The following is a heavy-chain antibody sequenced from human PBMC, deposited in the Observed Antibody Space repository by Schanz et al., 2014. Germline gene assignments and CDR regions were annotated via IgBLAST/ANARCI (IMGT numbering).Heavy chain of an antibody. CDR1: GFTFSTYG. J-gene: IGHJ4*02. Sequence: VQLVESGGGVVQPGGSLRLSCAASGFTFSTYGMHWVRQSPGKGLEWVSFLSSDSRHVYYVESAKGRFTISRDNAKNSLYLQMDSLRGDDTAVYYCARDGIAATTDFEYWGQGVLVTVSS. D-gene: IGHD1-1*01. CDR3: ARDGIAATTDFEY. CDR2: LSSDSRHV. V-gene: IGHV3-21*06.